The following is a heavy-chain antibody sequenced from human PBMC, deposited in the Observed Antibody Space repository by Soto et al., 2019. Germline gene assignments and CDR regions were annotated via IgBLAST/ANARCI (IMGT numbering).Heavy chain of an antibody. Sequence: GESLKISCKASGYSFSTNWIDWVRQMPGKGLEWMGIIYPGDSDTRYSPSFQGQVTISADKSISTAYLQWTSLKASDTAMYYCARPSSGVDYWGQGTLVTVSS. V-gene: IGHV5-51*01. D-gene: IGHD6-19*01. CDR2: IYPGDSDT. CDR1: GYSFSTNW. CDR3: ARPSSGVDY. J-gene: IGHJ4*02.